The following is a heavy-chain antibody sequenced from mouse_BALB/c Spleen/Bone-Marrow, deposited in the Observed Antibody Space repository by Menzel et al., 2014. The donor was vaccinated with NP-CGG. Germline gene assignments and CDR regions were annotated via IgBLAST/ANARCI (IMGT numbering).Heavy chain of an antibody. Sequence: QVQLQQSGPEVVKPGASVKLSCKTSGYTFTNYWIQWVKQRPGQGLGWIGEIFPGTDTSYYNEKFKDKATLTVDTSSSTAYIQLSNLTSEDSAVYFCSRNYDYDEGAWFTYWGQATLVTVSA. V-gene: IGHV1S132*01. CDR2: IFPGTDTS. CDR1: GYTFTNYW. D-gene: IGHD2-4*01. CDR3: SRNYDYDEGAWFTY. J-gene: IGHJ3*01.